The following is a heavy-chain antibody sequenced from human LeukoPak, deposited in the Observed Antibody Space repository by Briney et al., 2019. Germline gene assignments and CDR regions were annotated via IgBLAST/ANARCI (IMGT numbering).Heavy chain of an antibody. V-gene: IGHV3-48*03. CDR2: ISSSGSTI. Sequence: GGSLRLSCAASGFTFSSYEMNWVRQAPGKGLEWVSYISSSGSTIYYADSVKGRFTISRDNAKNSLFLRMNSLRADDTAVYYCAREPPHVGIPGPGDYWGQGTLVTVSS. CDR3: AREPPHVGIPGPGDY. CDR1: GFTFSSYE. J-gene: IGHJ4*02. D-gene: IGHD2-2*01.